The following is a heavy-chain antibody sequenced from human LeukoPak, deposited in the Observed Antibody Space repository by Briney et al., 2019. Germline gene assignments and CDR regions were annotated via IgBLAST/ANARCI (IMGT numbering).Heavy chain of an antibody. CDR1: GGSLSDYY. CDR3: ARGTYDSSGYPPVGFDY. CDR2: ISHRGRT. V-gene: IGHV4-34*01. Sequence: SETLSLTCAVYGGSLSDYYWSWIRQSPGKGLEWIGEISHRGRTYYNLSLKSRVTISVDTSKNQFSLKLSSVTAADTAVYYCARGTYDSSGYPPVGFDYWGQGTLVTVSS. J-gene: IGHJ4*02. D-gene: IGHD3-22*01.